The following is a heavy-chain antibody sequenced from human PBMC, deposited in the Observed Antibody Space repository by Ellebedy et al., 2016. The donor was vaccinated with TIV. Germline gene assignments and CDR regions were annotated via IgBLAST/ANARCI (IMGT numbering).Heavy chain of an antibody. V-gene: IGHV3-48*03. Sequence: PGGSLRLSCAASGFTFRSYAMAWVRQAPGKGLEWISYIPASGPGIYYADSVKGRFTVARDNAKNSLYLQMNSLRGDDTAVYYCGRAREPGYFAYYYYGMDVWGQGTTVTVSS. CDR3: GRAREPGYFAYYYYGMDV. D-gene: IGHD3-9*01. J-gene: IGHJ6*02. CDR1: GFTFRSYA. CDR2: IPASGPGI.